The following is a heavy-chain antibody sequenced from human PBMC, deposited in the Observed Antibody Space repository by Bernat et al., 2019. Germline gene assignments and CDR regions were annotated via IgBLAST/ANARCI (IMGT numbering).Heavy chain of an antibody. D-gene: IGHD3-22*01. Sequence: QMQLVQSGPEVKKPGTSVKVSCKASGFTFTSSAVQWVRQARGQRLEWIGWIVVGSGNTNYAQNFQERVTITRDMSTSTAYMGLSSLRSEDTAVYYCAALIGSGYYWDFDYWGQGTLVTVSS. V-gene: IGHV1-58*01. CDR3: AALIGSGYYWDFDY. CDR1: GFTFTSSA. J-gene: IGHJ4*02. CDR2: IVVGSGNT.